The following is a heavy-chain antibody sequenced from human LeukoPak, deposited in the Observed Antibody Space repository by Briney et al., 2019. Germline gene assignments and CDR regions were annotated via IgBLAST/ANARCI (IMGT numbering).Heavy chain of an antibody. V-gene: IGHV4-59*01. CDR2: IYYRGTT. Sequence: SETLSLTCTVSGGSISSYYWSWLRQPPGKGLEWVGQIYYRGTTNYNPSLKSRVTISIDTTKNQFSLKLNSVTAADTAVYYCARVPNDYTISGVFEIWGQGTMVTVSS. CDR1: GGSISSYY. D-gene: IGHD2-2*02. CDR3: ARVPNDYTISGVFEI. J-gene: IGHJ3*02.